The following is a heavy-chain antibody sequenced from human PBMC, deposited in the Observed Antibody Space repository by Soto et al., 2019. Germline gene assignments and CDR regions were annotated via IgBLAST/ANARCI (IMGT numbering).Heavy chain of an antibody. J-gene: IGHJ6*02. V-gene: IGHV1-69*13. CDR2: IIPIFGTA. CDR1: GGTFSSYA. Sequence: SVKVSCKASGGTFSSYAISWVRQAPGQGLEWMGGIIPIFGTANYAQKFQGRVTITADESTSTAYMELSSLRSEDTAVYYCAREGVMIMFGGFISRHYGMDFWGQGTTVPVSS. D-gene: IGHD3-16*01. CDR3: AREGVMIMFGGFISRHYGMDF.